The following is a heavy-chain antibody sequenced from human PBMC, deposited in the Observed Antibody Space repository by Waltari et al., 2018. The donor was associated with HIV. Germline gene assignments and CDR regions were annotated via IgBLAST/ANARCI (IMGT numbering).Heavy chain of an antibody. CDR3: AKGGANPIDF. D-gene: IGHD1-26*01. V-gene: IGHV3-74*01. CDR2: INSDGSTT. J-gene: IGHJ4*02. Sequence: EVRLVESGGGLVQPGGSLRLSCAASGLTLRSSRLHLVRQAPGKGLVWVSRINSDGSTTSYADSVKGRFTISRDNAKNTLDLQMNSLIAEDTAVYYCAKGGANPIDFWGQGTLVTVSS. CDR1: GLTLRSSR.